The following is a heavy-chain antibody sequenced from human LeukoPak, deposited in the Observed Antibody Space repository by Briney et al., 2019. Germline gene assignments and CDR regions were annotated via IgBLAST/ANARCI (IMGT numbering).Heavy chain of an antibody. CDR3: AREDPIAAAGTGP. CDR2: ISSSSSYI. V-gene: IGHV3-21*04. CDR1: GFTFSSYS. D-gene: IGHD6-13*01. Sequence: GGSLRLSCAASGFTFSSYSMNWVRQAPGKGLEWVSSISSSSSYIYYADSVKGRFTISRDNAKNSLYLQMNSLRAEDTAVYYCAREDPIAAAGTGPWGQGTTVTVSS. J-gene: IGHJ6*02.